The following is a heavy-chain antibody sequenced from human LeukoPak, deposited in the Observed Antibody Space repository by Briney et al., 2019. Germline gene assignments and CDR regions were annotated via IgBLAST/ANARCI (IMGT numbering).Heavy chain of an antibody. D-gene: IGHD6-19*01. V-gene: IGHV4-59*01. CDR3: ARIGYSSGWYVDY. CDR2: IYYSGST. CDR1: GGSISSYY. Sequence: SETLSLTCTVSGGSISSYYWSWIRQPPGKGLEWIGYIYYSGSTNYNPSLKSRVTISVDTSKNQFSLKLSSVTAADTAVYYCARIGYSSGWYVDYWGQGTLVTVSS. J-gene: IGHJ4*02.